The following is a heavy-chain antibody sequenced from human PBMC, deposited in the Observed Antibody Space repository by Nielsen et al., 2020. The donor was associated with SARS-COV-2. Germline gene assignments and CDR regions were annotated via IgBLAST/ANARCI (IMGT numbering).Heavy chain of an antibody. CDR1: GFTFADYD. Sequence: SLKISCAASGFTFADYDMHWGRQAAGKGLEWVSGISWNSGSIGYEDSVKGRFTISRYNAKNSLYLQMNSLRAEDTALYYCAKDPRGMDVWGQGTTVTVAS. V-gene: IGHV3-9*01. CDR2: ISWNSGSI. CDR3: AKDPRGMDV. J-gene: IGHJ6*02.